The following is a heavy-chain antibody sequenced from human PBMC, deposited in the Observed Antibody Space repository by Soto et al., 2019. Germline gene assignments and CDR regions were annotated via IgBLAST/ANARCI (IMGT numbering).Heavy chain of an antibody. CDR2: ISYDGSNK. D-gene: IGHD2-2*01. J-gene: IGHJ4*02. V-gene: IGHV3-30*18. CDR3: AKDGRRYCSSTSCYLFDY. Sequence: QVQLVESGGGVVQPGRSLRLSCAASGFTFSSYGMHWVRQAPGKGLEWVAVISYDGSNKYYADSVKGRFTISRDNSKNTLYLQMNSLRAEDTAVYYCAKDGRRYCSSTSCYLFDYWGQGTLVTVSS. CDR1: GFTFSSYG.